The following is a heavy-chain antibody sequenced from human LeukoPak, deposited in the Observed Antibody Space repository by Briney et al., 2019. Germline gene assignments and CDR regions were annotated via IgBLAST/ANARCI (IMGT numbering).Heavy chain of an antibody. D-gene: IGHD3-22*01. V-gene: IGHV4-4*02. CDR1: GGSISSSNW. CDR3: AKDSVDYYDSSGYRPYYYMDV. Sequence: SETLSLTCAVSGGSISSSNWWSWVRRPPGKGLEWIGEIYHSGSTNYNPSLKSRVTISVDKSKNQFSLKLSSVTAADTAVYYCAKDSVDYYDSSGYRPYYYMDVWGKGTTVTVSS. CDR2: IYHSGST. J-gene: IGHJ6*03.